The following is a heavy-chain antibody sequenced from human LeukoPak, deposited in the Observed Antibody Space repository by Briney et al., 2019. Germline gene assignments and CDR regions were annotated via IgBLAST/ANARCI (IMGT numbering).Heavy chain of an antibody. CDR1: GYSFINYW. Sequence: GESLKISCKGSGYSFINYWIGWVRQMPGKGLEWMGIIYPGDSDTRYSPSFQGQVTISADKSISTAYLQWSSLKASDTAMYYCARRGGYCSSTSCQGIDYWGQGTLVTVSS. V-gene: IGHV5-51*01. CDR2: IYPGDSDT. D-gene: IGHD2-2*01. CDR3: ARRGGYCSSTSCQGIDY. J-gene: IGHJ4*02.